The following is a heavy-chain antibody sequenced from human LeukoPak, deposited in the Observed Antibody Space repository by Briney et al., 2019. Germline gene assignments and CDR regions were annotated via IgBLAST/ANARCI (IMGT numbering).Heavy chain of an antibody. CDR2: INPNSGGT. CDR3: ASSGGSYPRSYYYMDV. D-gene: IGHD1-26*01. J-gene: IGHJ6*03. Sequence: GASVKVSCKASGYTFTGYYIHWVRQAPGQGLEWMGWINPNSGGTNYAQKFQGRVTMTRDTSISTAYMELSSLRSEDTAVYYCASSGGSYPRSYYYMDVWGKGTTVTVSS. V-gene: IGHV1-2*02. CDR1: GYTFTGYY.